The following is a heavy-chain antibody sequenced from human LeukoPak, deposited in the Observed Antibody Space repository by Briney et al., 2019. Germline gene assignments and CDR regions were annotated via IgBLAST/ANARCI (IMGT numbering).Heavy chain of an antibody. CDR2: ISYDGSNK. CDR1: GFTFSSYA. V-gene: IGHV3-30-3*01. Sequence: GSLRLSCAASGFTFSSYAMHWVRQAPGKGLEWVAVISYDGSNKYYADSVKGRFTISRDNSKNTLYLQMNSLRAEDTAVYYCARSEAPASRDGYNYYYYYGMDVWGQGTTVTVSS. J-gene: IGHJ6*02. CDR3: ARSEAPASRDGYNYYYYYGMDV. D-gene: IGHD5-24*01.